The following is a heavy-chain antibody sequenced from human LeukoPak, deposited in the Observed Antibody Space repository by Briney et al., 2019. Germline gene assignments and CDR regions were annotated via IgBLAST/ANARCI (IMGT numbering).Heavy chain of an antibody. CDR2: MNPNSGNT. CDR3: ARVLVSMTIDYYYYMDV. CDR1: GYTFTSYD. J-gene: IGHJ6*03. D-gene: IGHD2-8*01. Sequence: ASVKVSCTASGYTFTSYDINWVRQATGQGLEWMGWMNPNSGNTGYAQKFQGRVTMTRNTSISTAYMELSSLRSEDTAVYYCARVLVSMTIDYYYYMDVWGKGTTVTISS. V-gene: IGHV1-8*01.